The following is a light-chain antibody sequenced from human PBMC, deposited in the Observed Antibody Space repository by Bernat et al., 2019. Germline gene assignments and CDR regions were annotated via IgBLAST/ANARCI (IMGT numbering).Light chain of an antibody. J-gene: IGKJ4*01. V-gene: IGKV1-8*01. CDR3: LSYYGSPLT. Sequence: GDKVTITCHASQDIGSFLAWYQQKPGKPPNLLIYGTSSLQSGVPSRFSGTGSGTDYTLTITDLQSEDFASYYCLSYYGSPLTLGGGTKVEIK. CDR2: GTS. CDR1: QDIGSF.